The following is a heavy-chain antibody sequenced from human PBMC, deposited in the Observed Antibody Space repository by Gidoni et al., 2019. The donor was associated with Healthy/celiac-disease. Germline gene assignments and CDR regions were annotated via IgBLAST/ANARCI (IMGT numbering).Heavy chain of an antibody. D-gene: IGHD3-10*01. Sequence: QMQLVESGGGVVQPGRYLRPSCAASGFTFSSYGMHWVRQAPGKGLEWVAVISYDGSNKYYADSVKGRFTISRDDSKNTLYLQMNSLRAEDTAVYYCAKGGRYYGSGSYPTPHDYWGQGTLVTVSS. CDR2: ISYDGSNK. CDR1: GFTFSSYG. V-gene: IGHV3-30*18. CDR3: AKGGRYYGSGSYPTPHDY. J-gene: IGHJ4*02.